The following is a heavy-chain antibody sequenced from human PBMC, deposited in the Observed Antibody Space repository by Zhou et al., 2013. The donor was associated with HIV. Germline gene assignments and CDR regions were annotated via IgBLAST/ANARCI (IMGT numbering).Heavy chain of an antibody. V-gene: IGHV1-69*04. CDR1: GGTFSSYA. D-gene: IGHD6-6*01. J-gene: IGHJ4*02. Sequence: QVQLVQSGAEVKKPGSSVKVSCKASGGTFSSYAISWVRQAPGQGLEWMGRIIPILGIANYAQKFQGRVTITADKSTSTAYMELSSLRSEDTAVYYCAKSNKYSSSPLDYWGQGTLVTVSS. CDR3: AKSNKYSSSPLDY. CDR2: IIPILGIA.